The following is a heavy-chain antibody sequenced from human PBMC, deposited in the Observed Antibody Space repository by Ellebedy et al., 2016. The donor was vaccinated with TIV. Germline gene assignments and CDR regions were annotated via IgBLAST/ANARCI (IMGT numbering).Heavy chain of an antibody. Sequence: MPSETLSLTCGVSGESIRSSNWWNWVRQSPGKGLEWIGEIKYGGSTNYNPPLKSRVTISADRSRNQVSLNLSYVTAADPAVYYCARVKWGCSATSCYPDPWGRGTLVTVSS. D-gene: IGHD2-2*01. CDR1: GESIRSSNW. CDR2: IKYGGST. CDR3: ARVKWGCSATSCYPDP. V-gene: IGHV4/OR15-8*01. J-gene: IGHJ5*02.